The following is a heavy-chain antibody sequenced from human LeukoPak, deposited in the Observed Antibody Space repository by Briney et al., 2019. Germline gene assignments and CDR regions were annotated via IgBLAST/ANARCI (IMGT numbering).Heavy chain of an antibody. J-gene: IGHJ4*02. CDR1: GFTFTSYS. CDR3: AKDRAGGYDFDY. V-gene: IGHV3-23*01. CDR2: ISGGGGST. Sequence: GGSLRLSCAASGFTFTSYSMNWVRQAPGKGLEWVSTISGGGGSTYYADSVKGRFTISRDNSKNTLYLQMNSLRAEDTAVYYCAKDRAGGYDFDYWGQGTLVTVSS. D-gene: IGHD5-12*01.